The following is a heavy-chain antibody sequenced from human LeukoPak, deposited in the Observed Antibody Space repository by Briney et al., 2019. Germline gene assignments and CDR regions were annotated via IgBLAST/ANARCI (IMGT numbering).Heavy chain of an antibody. J-gene: IGHJ4*02. V-gene: IGHV4-38-2*02. Sequence: SETLSLTCTVSGYSISSGYYWGWIRPPPGKGLEWIGSIYHSGSTYYNPSLKSRVTISVETSKNHFSLKLSSVTAADTAVYYCARAPDYYGSGSEFDYWGQGTLVTVSS. D-gene: IGHD3-10*01. CDR3: ARAPDYYGSGSEFDY. CDR1: GYSISSGYY. CDR2: IYHSGST.